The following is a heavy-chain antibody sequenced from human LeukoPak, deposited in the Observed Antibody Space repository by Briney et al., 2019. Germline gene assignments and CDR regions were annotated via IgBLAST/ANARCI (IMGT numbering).Heavy chain of an antibody. V-gene: IGHV3-9*01. CDR3: AKDMAEGYFDD. D-gene: IGHD6-19*01. J-gene: IGHJ4*02. Sequence: GGSLRLSCAASGFTFDDYAMHWVREAPRKGLEWVSGISWNSGSIGYADSVKGRFPISRDNAKNSLYLQMNSLRAEDTALYYCAKDMAEGYFDDWGQGTLVTVSS. CDR2: ISWNSGSI. CDR1: GFTFDDYA.